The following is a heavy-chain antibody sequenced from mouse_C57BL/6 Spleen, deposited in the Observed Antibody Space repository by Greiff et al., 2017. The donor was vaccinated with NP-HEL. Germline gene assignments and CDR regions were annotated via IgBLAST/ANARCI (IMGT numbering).Heavy chain of an antibody. CDR3: ARSSGYDRGAFAY. D-gene: IGHD2-2*01. V-gene: IGHV1-82*01. CDR2: IYPGDGDT. J-gene: IGHJ3*01. CDR1: GYAFSSSW. Sequence: QVQLQQSGPELVKPGASVKISCKASGYAFSSSWMNWVKQRPGKGLEWIGRIYPGDGDTNYNGKFKGKATLTADKSSSTAYMQLSSLTSEDSAVYFCARSSGYDRGAFAYWGQGTLVTVSA.